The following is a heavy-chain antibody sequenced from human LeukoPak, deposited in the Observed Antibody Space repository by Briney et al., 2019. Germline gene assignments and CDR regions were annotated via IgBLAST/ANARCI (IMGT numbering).Heavy chain of an antibody. Sequence: SQTLSLTCTVSGGSISSGGYYWSWIRQHPGKGLEWIGYIYYSGSTNYNPSLKSRVTMSVDTSKNQFSLKLSSVTAADTAVYYCARAPYCTSSSCFAGPTNLFDPWGQGTLVTVSS. CDR1: GGSISSGGYY. CDR2: IYYSGST. V-gene: IGHV4-31*03. J-gene: IGHJ5*02. D-gene: IGHD2-2*01. CDR3: ARAPYCTSSSCFAGPTNLFDP.